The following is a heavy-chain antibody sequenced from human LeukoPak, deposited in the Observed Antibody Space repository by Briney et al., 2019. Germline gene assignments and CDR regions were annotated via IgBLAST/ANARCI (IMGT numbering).Heavy chain of an antibody. J-gene: IGHJ5*02. CDR1: GLTVTNAW. CDR2: IKSKNVGGTT. V-gene: IGHV3-15*07. CDR3: TSHAAFDP. Sequence: GGSLRLSCSASGLTVTNAWMNWVRQAPGKGLEWVGRIKSKNVGGTTDCAAPVKGRFTISRDDSKNTVYLQMNSLKIEDTAVYYCTSHAAFDPWGQGTLVTVSS.